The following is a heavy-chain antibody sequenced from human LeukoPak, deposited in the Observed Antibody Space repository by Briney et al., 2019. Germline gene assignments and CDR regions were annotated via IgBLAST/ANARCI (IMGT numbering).Heavy chain of an antibody. CDR2: ISGSGGST. Sequence: GGSLRLSCAASGFTFSSYAMSWVRQAPGKGLEWVSAISGSGGSTYYADSVKGRFTISRDNSKNTLYLQMNSLRAEDSALYYCAEGIYSSGWSYFDYWGHGTLVTVSS. D-gene: IGHD6-19*01. CDR3: AEGIYSSGWSYFDY. J-gene: IGHJ4*01. V-gene: IGHV3-23*01. CDR1: GFTFSSYA.